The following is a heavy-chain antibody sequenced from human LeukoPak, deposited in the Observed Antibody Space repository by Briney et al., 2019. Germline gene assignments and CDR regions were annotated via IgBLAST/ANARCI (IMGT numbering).Heavy chain of an antibody. CDR2: IIYICGKA. Sequence: SVKLSCKASGGTFSSYAISWVRQPPGQGLEWMGGIIYICGKANYAQKFQGRVTITTDESTSTAYMELSSLRSEDTAVYYCARVPIGPGRIYDYYMDVWGKGTTVTVSS. CDR1: GGTFSSYA. J-gene: IGHJ6*03. D-gene: IGHD2-15*01. V-gene: IGHV1-69*05. CDR3: ARVPIGPGRIYDYYMDV.